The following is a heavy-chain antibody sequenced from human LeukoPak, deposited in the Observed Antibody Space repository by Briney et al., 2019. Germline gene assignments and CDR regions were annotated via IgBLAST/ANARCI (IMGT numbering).Heavy chain of an antibody. V-gene: IGHV4-4*07. J-gene: IGHJ3*02. CDR1: GVSISSYY. CDR3: ARDSTQRAFYI. D-gene: IGHD6-25*01. Sequence: SETLSLTCTVSGVSISSYYWGWIPQPPGKGLGCIARIYSSGSTNYNRSLERRVSMSVHTSEHQFSLKLGSEPAAHTGVYYCARDSTQRAFYIWGQGKMVTVSS. CDR2: IYSSGST.